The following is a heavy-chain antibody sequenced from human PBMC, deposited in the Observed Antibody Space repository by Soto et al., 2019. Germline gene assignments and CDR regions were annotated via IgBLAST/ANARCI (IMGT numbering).Heavy chain of an antibody. CDR1: GFTFSSYA. CDR3: ARGGREDIVVHYYYYYGMDV. V-gene: IGHV3-30-3*01. CDR2: ISSDGRNK. J-gene: IGHJ6*02. D-gene: IGHD2-2*01. Sequence: AGSMRLSCAASGFTFSSYAMHWVRQDPGKGLEWVAVISSDGRNKYYADSVKGRFTIARDNSKDTLDLQMNSLRAEDTAVYYCARGGREDIVVHYYYYYGMDVWGQGTTVTVSS.